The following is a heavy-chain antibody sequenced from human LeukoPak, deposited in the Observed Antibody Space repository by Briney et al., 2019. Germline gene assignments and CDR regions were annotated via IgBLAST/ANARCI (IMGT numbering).Heavy chain of an antibody. CDR2: ISGSGGST. CDR3: AKPPEYYYDTSGYYLH. CDR1: GFTFSSYA. V-gene: IGHV3-23*01. J-gene: IGHJ4*02. Sequence: GGALRLSCAASGFTFSSYAMSWVRQAPGKGLEWVSGISGSGGSTYYADSVKGRFTISRDNSKNTLYLQMNSLRAQDTAVYYCAKPPEYYYDTSGYYLHWGQGTLVTVSS. D-gene: IGHD3-22*01.